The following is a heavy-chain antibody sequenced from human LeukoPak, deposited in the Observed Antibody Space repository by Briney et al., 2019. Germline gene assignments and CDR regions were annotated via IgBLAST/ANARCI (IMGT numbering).Heavy chain of an antibody. CDR1: GYTFTGYY. D-gene: IGHD5-18*01. CDR2: INPNSGGT. CDR3: ARDPPTTAMVNLYYGMDV. J-gene: IGHJ6*02. Sequence: GASVKVSCKASGYTFTGYYMHWVRQAPGQGLEWMGWINPNSGGTNYAQKFQGRVTMTRDTSISTAYMELSRLRSDDTAVYYCARDPPTTAMVNLYYGMDVWGQGTSVTVSS. V-gene: IGHV1-2*02.